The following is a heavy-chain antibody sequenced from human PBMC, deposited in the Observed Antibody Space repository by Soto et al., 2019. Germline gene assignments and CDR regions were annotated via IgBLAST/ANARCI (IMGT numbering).Heavy chain of an antibody. Sequence: SVKVSCKASGGTFSSYAISWVRQAPGQGLEWMGGIIPIFGTANYAQKFQGRVTITADESTSTAYMELRSLRSDDTAVYYCARGRRIAVAGTRGWFDPWGQGTLVTVSS. V-gene: IGHV1-69*13. CDR1: GGTFSSYA. D-gene: IGHD6-19*01. J-gene: IGHJ5*02. CDR2: IIPIFGTA. CDR3: ARGRRIAVAGTRGWFDP.